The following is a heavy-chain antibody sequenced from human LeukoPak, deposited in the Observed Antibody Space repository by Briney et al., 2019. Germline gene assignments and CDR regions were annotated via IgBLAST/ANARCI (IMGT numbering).Heavy chain of an antibody. V-gene: IGHV3-23*01. CDR3: AKTVKGIYFDWLSHFDY. Sequence: GGSLRLSCAASGFTFSDYYMSWIRQAPGKGLEWVSAISGSGGSTYYADSVKGRFTISRDNSKNTLYLQMNSLRAEDTAVYYCAKTVKGIYFDWLSHFDYWGQGTLVTVSS. J-gene: IGHJ4*02. D-gene: IGHD3-9*01. CDR2: ISGSGGST. CDR1: GFTFSDYY.